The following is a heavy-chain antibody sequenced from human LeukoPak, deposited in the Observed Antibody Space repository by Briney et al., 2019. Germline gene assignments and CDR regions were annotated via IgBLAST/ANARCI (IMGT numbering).Heavy chain of an antibody. V-gene: IGHV4-39*01. CDR2: IYYSGST. J-gene: IGHJ3*02. Sequence: PSETLSLTCTVWGGSDNFRMYFARWIRQPPGKGLEWIGSIYYSGSTYYNPSLKSRVTISVDTSKNQFSLKLSSVTAADTAVYSCARHDSHYYNSARPAFYIWGQGTMVTVSS. CDR3: ARHDSHYYNSARPAFYI. D-gene: IGHD3-22*01. CDR1: GGSDNFRMYF.